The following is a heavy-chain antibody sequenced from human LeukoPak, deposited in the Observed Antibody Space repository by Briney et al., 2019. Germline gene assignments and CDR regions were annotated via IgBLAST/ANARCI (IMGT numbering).Heavy chain of an antibody. CDR3: ARDWEALSSSYYWSVRWFDP. Sequence: SETLSLTCNVSGYSISSGYYWGWSRQPPGKGLEWSGTIYHSGSTYYNPSLKSRVTITEDKSKNPFSLRLSCVRAADTAVYYGARDWEALSSSYYWSVRWFDPWGQGTLVTVSS. D-gene: IGHD3-22*01. CDR1: GYSISSGYY. V-gene: IGHV4-38-2*02. J-gene: IGHJ5*02. CDR2: IYHSGST.